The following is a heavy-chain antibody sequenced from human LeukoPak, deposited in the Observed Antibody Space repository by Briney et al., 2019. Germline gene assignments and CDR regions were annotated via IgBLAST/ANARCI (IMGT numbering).Heavy chain of an antibody. J-gene: IGHJ4*02. D-gene: IGHD2-15*01. V-gene: IGHV4-34*01. CDR2: INHSGST. CDR1: GGSFSGYY. Sequence: PSETLSLTCAVYGGSFSGYYWSWIRQPPGKGLEWIGEINHSGSTNYNPSLKSRVTISVDTSKNQFSLKLSSVTAADTAVYYCARARVGRRIFDYWGQGTLVTVSS. CDR3: ARARVGRRIFDY.